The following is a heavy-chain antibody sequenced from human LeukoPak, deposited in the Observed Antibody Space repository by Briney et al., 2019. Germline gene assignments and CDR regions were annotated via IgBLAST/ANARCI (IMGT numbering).Heavy chain of an antibody. CDR1: GYTFTSYG. CDR2: VSAYNGNT. Sequence: ASVKVSCKASGYTFTSYGISWVRQAPGQGLEWMGWVSAYNGNTNYAQKLQGRVTMTTDTSTSTAYMELRSLRSDDTAVYYCARDFSGRGTTGTGSGAFDIWGQGTMVTVSS. J-gene: IGHJ3*02. V-gene: IGHV1-18*01. CDR3: ARDFSGRGTTGTGSGAFDI. D-gene: IGHD1-1*01.